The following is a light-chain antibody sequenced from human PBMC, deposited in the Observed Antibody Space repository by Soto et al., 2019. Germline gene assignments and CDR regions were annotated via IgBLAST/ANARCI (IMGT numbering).Light chain of an antibody. CDR2: DVS. V-gene: IGLV2-14*01. J-gene: IGLJ2*01. CDR1: SSDVGSYNY. Sequence: QSALTQPASVSGSPGQSITISCTGTSSDVGSYNYVSWYQQYPGKAPKLMIYDVSNRPSGVSYRFSGSKSGNTASLTISGRQAEDEADYYCSLYTNSSTHVVFGGGTKLTVL. CDR3: SLYTNSSTHVV.